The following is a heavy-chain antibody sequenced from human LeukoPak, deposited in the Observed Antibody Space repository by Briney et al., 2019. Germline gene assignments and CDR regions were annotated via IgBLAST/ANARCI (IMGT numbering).Heavy chain of an antibody. V-gene: IGHV4-34*01. Sequence: SETLSLTCAVYGGSFSGYYWSWIRQPPGKGLEWIGEINHSGSTNYNPSLKSRVTISVDTSKNQFSLKLSSVTAADTALYYCAREAWVSGDSKYRYYGIDVWGQGTTVTVSS. CDR2: INHSGST. J-gene: IGHJ6*02. CDR3: AREAWVSGDSKYRYYGIDV. CDR1: GGSFSGYY. D-gene: IGHD4-17*01.